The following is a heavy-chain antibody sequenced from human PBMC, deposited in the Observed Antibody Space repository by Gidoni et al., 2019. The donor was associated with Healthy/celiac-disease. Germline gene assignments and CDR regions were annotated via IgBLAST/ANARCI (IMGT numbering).Heavy chain of an antibody. Sequence: QVQLVQSGAEVKKPGASVKVSCKASGYTFTGYYMLWVRQAPGQGLEWMGWINPNSGGTNYAQKFQGRVTMTRDTSISTAYMELSRLRSDDTAVYYCARRNYDILTGYFGAYYYYGMDVWGQGTTVTVSS. J-gene: IGHJ6*02. CDR1: GYTFTGYY. CDR3: ARRNYDILTGYFGAYYYYGMDV. D-gene: IGHD3-9*01. CDR2: INPNSGGT. V-gene: IGHV1-2*02.